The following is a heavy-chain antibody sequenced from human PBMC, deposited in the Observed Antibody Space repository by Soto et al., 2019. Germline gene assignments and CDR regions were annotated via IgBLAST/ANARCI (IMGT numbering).Heavy chain of an antibody. CDR3: AKDKSMGAGSYSYFDS. J-gene: IGHJ4*02. CDR2: ISGSDDST. V-gene: IGHV3-23*01. D-gene: IGHD1-26*01. CDR1: GFTFSSYS. Sequence: LRLSCAASGFTFSSYSMSWVRQAPGKGLEWVSFISGSDDSTYYADSVKGRFTVSRDNSKNTLYLQINSLRAEDTAIYYCAKDKSMGAGSYSYFDSWGQGTLVTVAS.